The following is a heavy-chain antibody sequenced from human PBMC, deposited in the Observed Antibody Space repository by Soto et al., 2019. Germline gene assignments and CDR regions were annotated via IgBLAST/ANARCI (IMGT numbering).Heavy chain of an antibody. V-gene: IGHV5-10-1*01. D-gene: IGHD2-15*01. CDR3: ASQRYCSGGSCDY. CDR2: IDPSDSYT. CDR1: GYSFTSYW. Sequence: GESLKISCKGSGYSFTSYWISWVRQMPGKGLEWMGRIDPSDSYTNYSPSFQGHVTISADKSVSTAYLQWSSLKASDTAMYYCASQRYCSGGSCDYWGQGTLVTVSS. J-gene: IGHJ4*02.